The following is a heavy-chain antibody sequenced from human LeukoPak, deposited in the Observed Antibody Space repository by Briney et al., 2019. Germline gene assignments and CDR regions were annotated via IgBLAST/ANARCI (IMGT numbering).Heavy chain of an antibody. D-gene: IGHD3-3*02. J-gene: IGHJ5*01. CDR3: ARDKTSGISGPFDA. CDR1: GFTFDDYA. CDR2: LSWNSGSI. Sequence: GGSLRLSCAASGFTFDDYAMHWVRQTPGKGLEWVSGLSWNSGSIRYADSVKGRFTISRDNARNSLNLQMNSLRIEDTAFYYCARDKTSGISGPFDAWGQGTLVIVSS. V-gene: IGHV3-9*01.